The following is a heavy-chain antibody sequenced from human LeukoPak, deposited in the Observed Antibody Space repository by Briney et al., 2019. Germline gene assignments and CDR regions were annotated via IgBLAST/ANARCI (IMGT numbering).Heavy chain of an antibody. CDR1: GYSISSDY. CDR2: IYHSGST. J-gene: IGHJ4*02. Sequence: PSETLSLTCSVSGYSISSDYWGWIRQPPGKGLEWIGSIYHSGSTYYNPSLKSRVTISVDTSKNQFSLKLRSVTAADTAVYYCARIRGRLAQLDYWGQGTLVTVSS. V-gene: IGHV4-38-2*02. D-gene: IGHD6-25*01. CDR3: ARIRGRLAQLDY.